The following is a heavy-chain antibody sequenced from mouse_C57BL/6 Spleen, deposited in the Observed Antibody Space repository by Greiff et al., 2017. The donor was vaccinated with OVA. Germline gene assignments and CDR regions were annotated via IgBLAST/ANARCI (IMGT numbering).Heavy chain of an antibody. D-gene: IGHD1-1*01. CDR3: ARSYYYGSSPYAMDY. V-gene: IGHV7-3*01. J-gene: IGHJ4*01. CDR2: IRNKANGYTT. CDR1: GFTFTDYY. Sequence: EVMLVESGGGLVQPGGSLSLSCAASGFTFTDYYMSWVRQPPGKALEWLGFIRNKANGYTTEYSASVKGRFTISRDNSQSILYLQMNALRAEDSATYYCARSYYYGSSPYAMDYWGQGTSVTVSS.